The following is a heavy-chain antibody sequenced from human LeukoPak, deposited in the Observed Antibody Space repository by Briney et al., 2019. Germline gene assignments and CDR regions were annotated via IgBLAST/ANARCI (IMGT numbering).Heavy chain of an antibody. V-gene: IGHV3-53*01. CDR1: GFSVSSNY. CDR2: MYSGGST. D-gene: IGHD4-17*01. CDR3: ALHINGDYESRFDP. J-gene: IGHJ5*02. Sequence: GGSLRLTCAASGFSVSSNYLSWVRQAPGKGLEWVSVMYSGGSTFYADSVKGRFTISRDNSKNTLNLQMNSLRAEDTAIYYCALHINGDYESRFDPWGQGTLVTVSS.